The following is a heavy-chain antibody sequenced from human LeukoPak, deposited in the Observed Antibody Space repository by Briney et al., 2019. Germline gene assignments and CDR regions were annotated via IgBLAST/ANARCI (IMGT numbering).Heavy chain of an antibody. V-gene: IGHV4-30-4*01. CDR2: IYYSGST. CDR1: GGSISSGDYY. CDR3: ASRSTTAFHY. Sequence: SQTLSLTCTVSGGSISSGDYYWSCIRQPPGKGLEWIGYIYYSGSTYYNPSLKSRVTISLDTSKNQFSLKLSSVTAADTAVYYCASRSTTAFHYWGQGTLVTASS. D-gene: IGHD5/OR15-5a*01. J-gene: IGHJ4*02.